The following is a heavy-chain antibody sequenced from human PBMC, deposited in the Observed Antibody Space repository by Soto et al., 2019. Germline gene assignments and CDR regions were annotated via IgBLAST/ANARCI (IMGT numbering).Heavy chain of an antibody. CDR2: INPNSGGT. Sequence: ASVKVSCKASGYTFTGYYMHWVRQAPGQRLEWMGWINPNSGGTNYAQKFQGRVTMTRDTSISTAYMELSRLRSDDTAVYYCARDSTVVLRYFDWLLDYYGMDVWGQGTTVTVSS. J-gene: IGHJ6*02. V-gene: IGHV1-2*02. D-gene: IGHD3-9*01. CDR1: GYTFTGYY. CDR3: ARDSTVVLRYFDWLLDYYGMDV.